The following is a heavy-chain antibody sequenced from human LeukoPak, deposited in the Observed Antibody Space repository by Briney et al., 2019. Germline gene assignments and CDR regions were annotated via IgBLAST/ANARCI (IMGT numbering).Heavy chain of an antibody. V-gene: IGHV4-59*08. CDR2: IYYSGST. CDR1: GGSISSYY. CDR3: ASQMATISPLDY. J-gene: IGHJ4*02. D-gene: IGHD5-24*01. Sequence: SESLSLTCTVSGGSISSYYWSWIRQPPGKGLGWIGYIYYSGSTNYNPSLKSRVTMSVDTSKNQFSLKLSSVTAADTAVYYCASQMATISPLDYWGQGTLVTVSS.